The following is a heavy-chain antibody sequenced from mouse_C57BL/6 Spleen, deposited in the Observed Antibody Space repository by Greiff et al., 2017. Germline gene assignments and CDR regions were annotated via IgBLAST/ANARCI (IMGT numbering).Heavy chain of an antibody. CDR1: GYAFTNYL. CDR3: VRWGDSDYFDY. V-gene: IGHV1-54*01. CDR2: INPGSGGT. Sequence: QVQLQQSGAELVRPGTSVKVSCKASGYAFTNYLIEWVKQRPGQGLEWIGVINPGSGGTNYNEKFKGKATLTADKSSSTAYMQLSSLTSEDSAVYFCVRWGDSDYFDYWGQGTTLTVSS. J-gene: IGHJ2*01.